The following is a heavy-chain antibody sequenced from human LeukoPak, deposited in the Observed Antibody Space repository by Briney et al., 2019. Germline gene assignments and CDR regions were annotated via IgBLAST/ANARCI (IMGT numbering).Heavy chain of an antibody. V-gene: IGHV1-18*01. J-gene: IGHJ4*02. Sequence: GASVKVSCKASGYTFTSYTIHWVRQAPGQRLEWMGWINPNSGGTNYAQKLQGRVTMTTDTSTSTAYMELRSLRSDDTAVYYCARGGDRYCSGGSCYFLDYWGQGTLVTVSS. CDR3: ARGGDRYCSGGSCYFLDY. D-gene: IGHD2-15*01. CDR1: GYTFTSYT. CDR2: INPNSGGT.